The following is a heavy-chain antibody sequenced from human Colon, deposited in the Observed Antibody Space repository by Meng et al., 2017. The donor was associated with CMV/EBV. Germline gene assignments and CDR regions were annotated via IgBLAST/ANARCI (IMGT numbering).Heavy chain of an antibody. J-gene: IGHJ6*02. CDR3: ASSGGDYGLDYYYGMDV. CDR1: GFTVRNYN. D-gene: IGHD4-17*01. CDR2: ISSSSSYI. V-gene: IGHV3-21*01. Sequence: GESLKISCAVSGFTVRNYNMNWVRQAPGKGLEWVSSISSSSSYIYYADSVKGRFTISRDNAKNSLYLQMNSPRAEDTAVYYCASSGGDYGLDYYYGMDVWGQGTTVTVSS.